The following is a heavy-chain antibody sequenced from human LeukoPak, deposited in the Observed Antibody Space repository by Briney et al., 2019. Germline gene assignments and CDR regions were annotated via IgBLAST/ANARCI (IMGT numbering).Heavy chain of an antibody. D-gene: IGHD5-12*01. CDR1: GFTFSDYY. CDR2: ISDSSSYT. V-gene: IGHV3-11*05. J-gene: IGHJ6*02. CDR3: ARVVATSNYGMDV. Sequence: AGSLRLSCAASGFTFSDYYMSWIRQAPGKGLEWVSYISDSSSYTNYADSVKGRFTISRDNAKNSLYLQMNSLRAEDTAVYYCARVVATSNYGMDVWGQGTTVTVSS.